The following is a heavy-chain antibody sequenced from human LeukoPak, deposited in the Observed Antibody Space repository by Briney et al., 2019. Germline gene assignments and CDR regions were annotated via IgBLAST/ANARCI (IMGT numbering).Heavy chain of an antibody. J-gene: IGHJ6*03. CDR2: IIPIFGTV. CDR3: ARDPADTSYYDYYMDA. CDR1: GGTFSRYS. V-gene: IGHV1-69*05. Sequence: SVKVSCKASGGTFSRYSISWVRQAPGQGLEWMGRIIPIFGTVNYAQKFQGRVTITTDESTGTAYMELSSLRSEDTAVYYCARDPADTSYYDYYMDAWGKGTTVTVSS. D-gene: IGHD2-2*01.